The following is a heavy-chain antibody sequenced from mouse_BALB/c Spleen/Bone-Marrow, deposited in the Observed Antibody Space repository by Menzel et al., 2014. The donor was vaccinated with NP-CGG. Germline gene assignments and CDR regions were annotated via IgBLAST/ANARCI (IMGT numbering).Heavy chain of an antibody. J-gene: IGHJ3*01. Sequence: EVKVEESGAELVKPGASVKLSCTASGFNIKDTYMHWVKQRPEQGLEWIGRIDPANGNTKYDPKLQGKATITADTSSNTAYLQLSSLTSEDTAVYYCANYYYGSSLFAYWGQGTLVTVSA. V-gene: IGHV14-3*02. CDR2: IDPANGNT. CDR1: GFNIKDTY. D-gene: IGHD1-1*01. CDR3: ANYYYGSSLFAY.